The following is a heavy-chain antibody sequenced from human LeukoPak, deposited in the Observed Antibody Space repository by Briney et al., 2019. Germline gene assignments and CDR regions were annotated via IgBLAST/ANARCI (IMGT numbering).Heavy chain of an antibody. CDR1: GGSISSYY. J-gene: IGHJ2*01. D-gene: IGHD4-17*01. CDR2: SYTSGST. Sequence: SETLSLTCSVSGGSISSYYWSWIRQPAGKGQEWIGRSYTSGSTNYNPSLKSRVTMSVDTSKNQFSLKLISVTAADTAVYYCARDPPYGDYWYFDIWGRGTLVTVFS. V-gene: IGHV4-4*07. CDR3: ARDPPYGDYWYFDI.